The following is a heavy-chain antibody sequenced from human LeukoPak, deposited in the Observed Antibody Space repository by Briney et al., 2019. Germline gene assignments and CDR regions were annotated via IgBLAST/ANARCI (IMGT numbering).Heavy chain of an antibody. CDR2: IYYSGST. CDR3: ARLFQVDAFDI. V-gene: IGHV4-59*08. D-gene: IGHD3-10*01. J-gene: IGHJ3*02. Sequence: SETLSLTCTVSGGSISSYYWSWIRQPPGKGLEWIGYIYYSGSTNYNPSLKSRVTISVDTSKNQFSLKLSSVTAADTAVYYCARLFQVDAFDIWGQGTMVTVSS. CDR1: GGSISSYY.